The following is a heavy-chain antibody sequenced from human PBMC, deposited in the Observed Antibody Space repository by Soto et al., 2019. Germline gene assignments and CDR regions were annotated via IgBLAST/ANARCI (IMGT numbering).Heavy chain of an antibody. D-gene: IGHD2-2*01. CDR3: ARDACIPEGYFDL. V-gene: IGHV3-30-3*01. CDR2: ISYDGSNK. CDR1: GFTFSSYA. J-gene: IGHJ2*01. Sequence: QVQLVESGGGVVQPGRSLRLSCAASGFTFSSYAMHWVRQAPGKGLEWVAVISYDGSNKYYADSVKGRFTISRDNSKNTLYLQMNSLRAEDTAVYYCARDACIPEGYFDLWGRGTLVTVSS.